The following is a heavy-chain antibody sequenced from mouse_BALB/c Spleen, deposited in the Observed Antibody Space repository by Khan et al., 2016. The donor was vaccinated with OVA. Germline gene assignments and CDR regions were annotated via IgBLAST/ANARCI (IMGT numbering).Heavy chain of an antibody. D-gene: IGHD2-3*01. CDR2: IAPANGNT. CDR3: ARPSYDPRNFDV. V-gene: IGHV14-3*02. J-gene: IGHJ1*01. Sequence: VQLQQSGAELLKPGASVKLSCTASGLNIKDTYIHWVKQRPEQGLEWIGRIAPANGNTKYDPKFQGKATITADTSSNTSYLQLSSLTSEDTAVYYCARPSYDPRNFDVWGAGTTVIVSA. CDR1: GLNIKDTY.